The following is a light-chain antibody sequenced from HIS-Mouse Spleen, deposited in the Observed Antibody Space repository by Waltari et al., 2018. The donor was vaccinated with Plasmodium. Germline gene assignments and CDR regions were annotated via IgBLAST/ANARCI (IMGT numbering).Light chain of an antibody. V-gene: IGLV1-40*01. Sequence: QSVLTQPPSVSGAPGQRVTISCTGSSSTIGAGHDVTWYQQLPGTAPKLLIYGNSNRPSGVPDRFSGSKSGTSASLAITGLQAEDEADYYCQSYDSSLSGVVFGGGTKLTVL. CDR2: GNS. J-gene: IGLJ2*01. CDR1: SSTIGAGHD. CDR3: QSYDSSLSGVV.